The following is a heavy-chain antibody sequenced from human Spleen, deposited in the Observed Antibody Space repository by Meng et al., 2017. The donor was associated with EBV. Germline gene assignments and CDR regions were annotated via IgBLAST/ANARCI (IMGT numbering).Heavy chain of an antibody. V-gene: IGHV4-59*01. CDR3: ARATPGYSYGYTDS. D-gene: IGHD5-18*01. CDR2: INYLGGT. CDR1: GGSIRSYY. J-gene: IGHJ4*02. Sequence: QRQESGPGLVKPSETLSLTCTVSGGSIRSYYWSWIRQPPGKGLEWIGYINYLGGTNYNPSLKSRVTISVATSKNQLSLTLTSVTGADTAVYYCARATPGYSYGYTDSWGQGILVTVSS.